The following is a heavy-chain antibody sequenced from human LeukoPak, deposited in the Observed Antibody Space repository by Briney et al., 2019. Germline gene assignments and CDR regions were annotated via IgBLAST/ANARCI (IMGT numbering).Heavy chain of an antibody. Sequence: GGSLRLSCAASGFTFSSYAMHWSRQAPGKGLEWVASINSDGSEGYYADVVKGRFTISRDNAKNSLYLQIDSLRAEDTAVYYCARSSYSSSSSVWGQGTMVTVSS. D-gene: IGHD6-6*01. CDR3: ARSSYSSSSSV. CDR1: GFTFSSYA. J-gene: IGHJ3*01. V-gene: IGHV3-7*03. CDR2: INSDGSEG.